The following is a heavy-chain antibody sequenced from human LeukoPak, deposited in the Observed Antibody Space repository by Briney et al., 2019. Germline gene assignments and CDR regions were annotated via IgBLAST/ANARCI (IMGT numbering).Heavy chain of an antibody. V-gene: IGHV4-59*01. CDR1: GGSISSYY. D-gene: IGHD3-22*01. Sequence: SETLSLTCTVSGGSISSYYWSWIRQPPGKGLEWIGYIYYSGSTNYNPSLKSRVTISVDTSKNQLSLKLSSVTAADTAVYYCARDDNYYDSSGYRIYYGMDVWGQGTTVTVSS. CDR3: ARDDNYYDSSGYRIYYGMDV. CDR2: IYYSGST. J-gene: IGHJ6*02.